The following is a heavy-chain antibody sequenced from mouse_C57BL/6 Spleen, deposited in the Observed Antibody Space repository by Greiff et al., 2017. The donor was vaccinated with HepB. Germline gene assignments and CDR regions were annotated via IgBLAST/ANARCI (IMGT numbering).Heavy chain of an antibody. D-gene: IGHD4-1*01. J-gene: IGHJ2*01. Sequence: EVKVVESGGGLVKPGGSLKLSCAASGFTFSSYAMSWVRQTPEKRLEWVATISDGGSYTYYPDNVKGRFTISRDNAKNNLYLQMSHLKSEDTAMYYCARDRDWDEGYFDYWGQGTTLTVSS. CDR3: ARDRDWDEGYFDY. CDR1: GFTFSSYA. CDR2: ISDGGSYT. V-gene: IGHV5-4*01.